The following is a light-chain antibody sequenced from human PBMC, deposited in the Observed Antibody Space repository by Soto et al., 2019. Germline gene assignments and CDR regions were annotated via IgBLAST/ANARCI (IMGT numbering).Light chain of an antibody. V-gene: IGKV1-39*01. J-gene: IGKJ2*01. Sequence: DIQMTQSPSSLSTSVGDRVSITCRVSQSVRNYLNWYQEKSGEAPKLLIYAASTLRSGVPSRFRGSGSGTDFTLTITSLQPEDYATYYCQQSYSYPRTFGQGTKL. CDR2: AAS. CDR3: QQSYSYPRT. CDR1: QSVRNY.